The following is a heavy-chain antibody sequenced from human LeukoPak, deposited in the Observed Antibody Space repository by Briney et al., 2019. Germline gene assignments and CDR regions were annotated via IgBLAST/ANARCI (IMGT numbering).Heavy chain of an antibody. CDR3: AREGSSWSWWYFDY. Sequence: PSETLSLTCTVSGYSISSGYYWGWIRQPPGKGLEWIGSIYHSGSTYYNPSLKSRVTISVDTSKDQFYLKLSSVTAADTAVYYCAREGSSWSWWYFDYWGQGTLVTVSS. V-gene: IGHV4-38-2*02. D-gene: IGHD6-6*01. CDR2: IYHSGST. J-gene: IGHJ4*02. CDR1: GYSISSGYY.